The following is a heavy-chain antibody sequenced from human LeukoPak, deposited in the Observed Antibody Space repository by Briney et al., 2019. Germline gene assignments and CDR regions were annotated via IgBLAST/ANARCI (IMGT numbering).Heavy chain of an antibody. CDR2: ISGSGGST. V-gene: IGHV3-23*01. D-gene: IGHD2-2*01. Sequence: GGSLRLSCAASGFTFSSYAMSWVRQAPGKGLEWVSAISGSGGSTYYADSVKGRFTISRDNSKNTLYLQMNGLRAEDTAVYYCAKDSRIVVPTATVDYWGQGTLVTVSS. J-gene: IGHJ4*02. CDR3: AKDSRIVVPTATVDY. CDR1: GFTFSSYA.